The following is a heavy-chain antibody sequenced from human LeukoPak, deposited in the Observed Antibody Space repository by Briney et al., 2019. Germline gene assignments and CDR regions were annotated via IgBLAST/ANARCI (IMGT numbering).Heavy chain of an antibody. J-gene: IGHJ3*02. CDR3: ARVGYCGGDCYRRGTSAFDI. CDR1: GGSFSGYY. CDR2: INHSGST. V-gene: IGHV4-34*01. Sequence: PSETLSLTCAVYGGSFSGYYWSWIRQPPGKGLEWIGEINHSGSTNYNPSLKSRVTISVDTSKNQFSLKLSSVTAADTAVYYCARVGYCGGDCYRRGTSAFDIWGQGTMVTVSS. D-gene: IGHD2-21*02.